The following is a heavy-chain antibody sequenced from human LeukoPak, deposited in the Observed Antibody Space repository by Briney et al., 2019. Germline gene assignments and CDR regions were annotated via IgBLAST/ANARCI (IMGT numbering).Heavy chain of an antibody. CDR2: MNPKSGVT. Sequence: ASVKVSCTASGYTFINFDINWVRQAAGQGPEWMGWMNPKSGVTGYARKFQGRVTMTRNISISAAYMELSSLTSEDTALYCCARGNPLYYDSPPDKWGQGSPVTVSS. J-gene: IGHJ4*02. D-gene: IGHD3-22*01. V-gene: IGHV1-8*01. CDR1: GYTFINFD. CDR3: ARGNPLYYDSPPDK.